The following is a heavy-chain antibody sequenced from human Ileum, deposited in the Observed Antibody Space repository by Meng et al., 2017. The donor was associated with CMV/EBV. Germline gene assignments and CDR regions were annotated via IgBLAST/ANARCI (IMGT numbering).Heavy chain of an antibody. CDR3: ASSDYYDFWSGYPGKYYFDY. J-gene: IGHJ4*02. CDR2: VNWNGGST. Sequence: GESLKISCAASGFTFDDYGMSWVRQAPGKGLEWVSGVNWNGGSTDYADSVKGRFTISRDNAKNSLYLQMNSLRAEDTAVYYCASSDYYDFWSGYPGKYYFDYWGQGTLVTVSS. V-gene: IGHV3-20*04. D-gene: IGHD3-3*01. CDR1: GFTFDDYG.